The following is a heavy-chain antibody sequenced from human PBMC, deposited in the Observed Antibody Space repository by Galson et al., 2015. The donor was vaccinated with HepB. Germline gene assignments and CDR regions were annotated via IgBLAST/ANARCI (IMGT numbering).Heavy chain of an antibody. Sequence: SLRLSCAASGFTFSSYAMHWVRQAPGKGLEWVAVISYDGSNKYYADSVKGRFTISRDNSKNTLYLQMNSLRAEDTAVYYCARDARGMAPSSWFDPWGQGTLVTVSS. V-gene: IGHV3-30-3*01. CDR3: ARDARGMAPSSWFDP. J-gene: IGHJ5*02. CDR2: ISYDGSNK. D-gene: IGHD1-26*01. CDR1: GFTFSSYA.